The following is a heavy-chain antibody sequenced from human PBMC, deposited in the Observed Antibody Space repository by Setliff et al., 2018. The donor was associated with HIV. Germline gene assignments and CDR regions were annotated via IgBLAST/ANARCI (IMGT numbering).Heavy chain of an antibody. CDR2: INTDGSST. CDR1: GFTFSSYW. Sequence: GGSLRLSCAASGFTFSSYWMHWVRQAPGKGLVWVSRINTDGSSTSYADSVKGRFTISRDNAKNSLYLQMNSLRAEDTAVYYCARTGHYYYYYMDVWGKGTTVTVSS. J-gene: IGHJ6*03. CDR3: ARTGHYYYYYMDV. V-gene: IGHV3-74*01.